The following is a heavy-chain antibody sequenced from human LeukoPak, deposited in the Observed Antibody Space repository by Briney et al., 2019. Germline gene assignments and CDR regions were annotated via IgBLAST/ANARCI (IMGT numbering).Heavy chain of an antibody. J-gene: IGHJ3*02. Sequence: GGSLRLSCAASGFTFSSYAMHWVRQAPGKGLEWVAVISYDGSNKYYADSVKGRFTISRDNSKNTLYLQMNSLRAEDTAVYYCARDRWYDAFDIWGQGTMVTVSS. CDR1: GFTFSSYA. V-gene: IGHV3-30*04. D-gene: IGHD4-23*01. CDR2: ISYDGSNK. CDR3: ARDRWYDAFDI.